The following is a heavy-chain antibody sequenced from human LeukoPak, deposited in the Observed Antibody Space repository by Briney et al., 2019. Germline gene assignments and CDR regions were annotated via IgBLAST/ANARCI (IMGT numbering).Heavy chain of an antibody. Sequence: SVKVSCKASGGTFSSYAISWVRQAPGQGLEWMGGIIPIFGTAIYAQKFQGRVTITADESTSTAYMELSSLRSEDTAVYYCARQVDVKYCSSTSCYVWDWFDPWGQGTLVTVS. D-gene: IGHD2-2*01. V-gene: IGHV1-69*01. J-gene: IGHJ5*02. CDR3: ARQVDVKYCSSTSCYVWDWFDP. CDR2: IIPIFGTA. CDR1: GGTFSSYA.